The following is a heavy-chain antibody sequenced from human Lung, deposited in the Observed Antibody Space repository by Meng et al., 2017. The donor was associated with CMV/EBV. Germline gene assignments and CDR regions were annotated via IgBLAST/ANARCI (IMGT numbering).Heavy chain of an antibody. CDR1: GYTFTSYY. J-gene: IGHJ4*02. CDR3: ARKPVLGAMDY. V-gene: IGHV1-46*01. Sequence: ASVKVSCKASGYTFTSYYMHWVRQALGQGLEWMGIINPSGGSTSYAQKFQGRVTMTRDTSTSTVYMELSSLRSEDTAVYYCARKPVLGAMDYWGQGTLVTVSS. CDR2: INPSGGST. D-gene: IGHD5-12*01.